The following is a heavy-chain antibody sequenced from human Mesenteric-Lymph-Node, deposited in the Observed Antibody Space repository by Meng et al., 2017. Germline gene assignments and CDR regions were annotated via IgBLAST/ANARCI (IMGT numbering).Heavy chain of an antibody. CDR1: SGPIVSTDYS. J-gene: IGHJ5*02. CDR2: IYHNGST. Sequence: QVQLQLSGPGLVRPSQTLSLTCAVSSGPIVSTDYSCSWIRRPPGKGLEWIGYIYHNGSTYYNPYFKSRVAISLDRSKNQVSLKLNSVTAADTAVYSCARLGPRWFDPWGQGTLVTVSS. CDR3: ARLGPRWFDP. D-gene: IGHD7-27*01. V-gene: IGHV4-30-2*01.